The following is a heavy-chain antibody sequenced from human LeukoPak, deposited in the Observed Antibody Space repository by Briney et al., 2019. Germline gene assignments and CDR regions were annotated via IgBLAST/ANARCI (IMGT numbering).Heavy chain of an antibody. CDR2: ISYDGSNK. Sequence: GGSLRLSCAASGLTFSSYAMHWVRQAPGKGLEGGAVISYDGSNKYYADSVKGRFTISRDNAKNSLYLQMNSLRAEDTAVYYCARELYSSSSNWFEPWGQGTLVTVSS. J-gene: IGHJ5*02. CDR1: GLTFSSYA. V-gene: IGHV3-30*04. CDR3: ARELYSSSSNWFEP. D-gene: IGHD6-13*01.